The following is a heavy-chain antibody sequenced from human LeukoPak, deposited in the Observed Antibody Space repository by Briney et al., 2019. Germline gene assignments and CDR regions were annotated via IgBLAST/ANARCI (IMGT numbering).Heavy chain of an antibody. CDR1: GGSVSTTTYS. V-gene: IGHV4-61*02. D-gene: IGHD3-16*02. CDR2: IYARGNT. CDR3: ARMEVRTMYR. J-gene: IGHJ4*02. Sequence: SETLSLTCTVSGGSVSTTTYSWSWVRQPAGKGLEWIGRIYARGNTNYNPSLKSRVTISIDRTKNQFSLNLGSVSATDTAVYYCARMEVRTMYRWGQGIRVTVSP.